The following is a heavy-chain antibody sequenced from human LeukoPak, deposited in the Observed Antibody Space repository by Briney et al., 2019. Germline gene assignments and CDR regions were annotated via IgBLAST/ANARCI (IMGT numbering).Heavy chain of an antibody. D-gene: IGHD5-12*01. CDR2: IYHSGST. J-gene: IGHJ4*02. CDR1: GYSISSGYY. Sequence: SETPSLTCTVSGYSISSGYYWGWIRQPPGKGLEWIGSIYHSGSTYYNPSLKSRVTISVDTSKNQFSLKLSSVTAADTAVYYCARQSQHSGYQAPDYWGQGTLVTVSS. V-gene: IGHV4-38-2*02. CDR3: ARQSQHSGYQAPDY.